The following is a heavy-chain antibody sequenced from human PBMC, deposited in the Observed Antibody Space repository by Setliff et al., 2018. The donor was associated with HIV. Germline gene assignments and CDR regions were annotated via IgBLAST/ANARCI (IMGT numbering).Heavy chain of an antibody. CDR2: VYPGDSDT. J-gene: IGHJ4*02. Sequence: GESLKISCKGSGYIFTTYWIGWVRQMPGKGLEWMGIVYPGDSDTRYSPSFQGQVTISADKSVSTAYLQWNSLTASDIGMYYCARSTDCSGRGCSFYYWGQGTLVTVSS. CDR1: GYIFTTYW. D-gene: IGHD2-15*01. V-gene: IGHV5-51*01. CDR3: ARSTDCSGRGCSFYY.